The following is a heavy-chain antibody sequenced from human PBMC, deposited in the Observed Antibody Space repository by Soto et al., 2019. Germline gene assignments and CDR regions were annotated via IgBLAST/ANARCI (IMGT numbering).Heavy chain of an antibody. Sequence: EVQLVESGGGLVQPGGSLRLSCAASGFTFSTYWMHWVRQPPGKGLVWVSRIKSDGSNTAYADSVKGRFTISRDNAKSTLYLQMNSLRAEDTAVYYCARDPLIGTTDYGLDVWGQGTTVSVSS. CDR2: IKSDGSNT. CDR1: GFTFSTYW. V-gene: IGHV3-74*01. J-gene: IGHJ6*02. D-gene: IGHD1-7*01. CDR3: ARDPLIGTTDYGLDV.